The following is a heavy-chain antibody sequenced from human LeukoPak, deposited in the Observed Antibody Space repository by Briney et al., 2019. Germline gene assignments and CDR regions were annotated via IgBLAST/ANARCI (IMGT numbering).Heavy chain of an antibody. J-gene: IGHJ4*02. CDR3: VRGNKNTRLWQWPDFDS. Sequence: SAETLSLTCTVAGGSIGNYYWSWLRQPPGKGLEWIGFIYYTWSTNYNPSLKSRVAISLDAPKNQISLHLSSVTIADAAVYYCVRGNKNTRLWQWPDFDSWGQGTLVTLSS. D-gene: IGHD6-19*01. CDR2: IYYTWST. V-gene: IGHV4-59*01. CDR1: GGSIGNYY.